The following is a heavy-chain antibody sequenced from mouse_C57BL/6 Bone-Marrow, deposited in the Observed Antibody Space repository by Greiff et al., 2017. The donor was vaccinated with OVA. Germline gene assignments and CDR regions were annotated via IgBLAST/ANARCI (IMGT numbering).Heavy chain of an antibody. CDR2: FHPYNDDT. D-gene: IGHD2-4*01. CDR3: ARPGDYDGDWFAY. CDR1: GYTFTTYP. J-gene: IGHJ3*01. Sequence: VQLQQSGAELVKPGASVKMSCKASGYTFTTYPIEWMKQNQGKSLEWIGNFHPYNDDTKYNEKFKGKATLTVEKSSSTVYLELSRLTSDDSAVYYCARPGDYDGDWFAYWGQGTLVTVSA. V-gene: IGHV1-47*01.